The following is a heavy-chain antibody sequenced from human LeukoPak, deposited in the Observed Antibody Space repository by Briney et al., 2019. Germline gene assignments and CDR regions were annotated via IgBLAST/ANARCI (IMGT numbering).Heavy chain of an antibody. CDR3: ARGSSGWYGGYFDY. V-gene: IGHV4-34*01. CDR1: GGSFSGYY. J-gene: IGHJ4*02. D-gene: IGHD6-19*01. Sequence: SETLSLTCAVYGGSFSGYYWSWIRQPPGKGLEWMGEINHSGSTNYNPYLKSRVTITVDTSKNQFSLKLSSVTAADTAVYYCARGSSGWYGGYFDYWGQGTLVTVSS. CDR2: INHSGST.